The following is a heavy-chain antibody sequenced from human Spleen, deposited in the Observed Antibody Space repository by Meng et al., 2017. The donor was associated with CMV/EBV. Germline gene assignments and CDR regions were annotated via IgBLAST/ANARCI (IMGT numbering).Heavy chain of an antibody. CDR2: ISEIRDAS. CDR3: AKARQCED. J-gene: IGHJ4*02. CDR1: GFTFSNYA. V-gene: IGHV3-23*01. Sequence: LRLSCTASGFTFSNYAMTWVRQAPGKGLEWVSTISEIRDASYYGDSVKGRFAISRDNSKNTLYLQMSSLRVEDTAVYYCAKARQCEDWGQGTLVTVSS.